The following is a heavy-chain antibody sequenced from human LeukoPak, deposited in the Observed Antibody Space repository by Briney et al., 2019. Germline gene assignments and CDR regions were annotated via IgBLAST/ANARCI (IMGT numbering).Heavy chain of an antibody. V-gene: IGHV4-4*09. CDR1: GGSISSYY. J-gene: IGHJ6*03. CDR3: ARLMGELRNYYYYYYMDV. Sequence: SETLSLTCTVSGGSISSYYWSWIRQPPGKGLEWIGYIYTSGSTNYNPSLKSRVTIPVDTSKNQFSLKLSSVTAADTAVYYCARLMGELRNYYYYYYMDVWGKGTTVTVSS. CDR2: IYTSGST. D-gene: IGHD1-26*01.